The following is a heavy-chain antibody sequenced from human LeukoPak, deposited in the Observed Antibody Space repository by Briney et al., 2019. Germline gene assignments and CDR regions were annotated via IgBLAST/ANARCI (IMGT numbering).Heavy chain of an antibody. J-gene: IGHJ4*02. Sequence: SETLSLTCTVSGGSISSYYWSWIRQPPGKGLEWIGSIYYSGSTYYNPSLKSRVTISVDTSKNQFSLKLSSVTAADTAVYYCARESEGSGWYNYWGQGTLVTVSS. CDR1: GGSISSYY. D-gene: IGHD6-19*01. V-gene: IGHV4-59*12. CDR3: ARESEGSGWYNY. CDR2: IYYSGST.